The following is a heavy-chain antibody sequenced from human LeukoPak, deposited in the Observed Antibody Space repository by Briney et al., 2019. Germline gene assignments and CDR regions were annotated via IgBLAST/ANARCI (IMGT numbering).Heavy chain of an antibody. D-gene: IGHD3-22*01. J-gene: IGHJ4*02. CDR3: ARDEKNSGYYLFDY. CDR2: FDPEDGET. V-gene: IGHV1-24*01. Sequence: ASVKVSCKVSGYTLTELSMHWVRQAPGKGLEWMGGFDPEDGETIYAQKFQGRVTMTRDMSTSTVYMELSSLRSEDTAVYYCARDEKNSGYYLFDYWGQGTLVTVSS. CDR1: GYTLTELS.